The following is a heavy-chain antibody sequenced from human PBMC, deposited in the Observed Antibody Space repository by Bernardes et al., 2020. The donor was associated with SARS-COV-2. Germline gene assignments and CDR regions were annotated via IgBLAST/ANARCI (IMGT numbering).Heavy chain of an antibody. D-gene: IGHD2-2*01. Sequence: GGSLRLSCAASGFTFDDYAMHWVRQAPGKGLEWVSGISWSSTSIGYADSVKGRFTISRDNAKNSLYLQMNSLRTEDTALYYCAKGLGTSVIYYGMDVWGQGTTVTVSS. V-gene: IGHV3-9*01. CDR1: GFTFDDYA. CDR3: AKGLGTSVIYYGMDV. CDR2: ISWSSTSI. J-gene: IGHJ6*02.